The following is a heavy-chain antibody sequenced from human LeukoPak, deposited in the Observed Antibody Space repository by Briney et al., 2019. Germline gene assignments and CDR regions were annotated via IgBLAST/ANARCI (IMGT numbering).Heavy chain of an antibody. CDR3: ARANDYTVYYSYFDS. Sequence: GASVKVSFTASGYTFTSYFIHWVRQAPGQGLEWMGIINPSGGSTSYSQKFQGRVTMTRDMSTSTVYMELSSLRSEDTAVYYCARANDYTVYYSYFDSWGQGTLVTVSS. V-gene: IGHV1-46*01. J-gene: IGHJ4*02. D-gene: IGHD3-22*01. CDR2: INPSGGST. CDR1: GYTFTSYF.